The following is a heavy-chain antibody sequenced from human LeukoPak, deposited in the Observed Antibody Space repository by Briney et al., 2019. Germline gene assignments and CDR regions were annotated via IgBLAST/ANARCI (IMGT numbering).Heavy chain of an antibody. J-gene: IGHJ4*02. D-gene: IGHD3-10*01. CDR2: IYYSGST. V-gene: IGHV4-59*12. Sequence: SETLSLTCTVSGGSISSYYWSWIRQPPGKGLEWIGYIYYSGSTNYNPSLKSRVTISVDTSKNQFSLKLSSVTAADTAVFYCARSDYGSGWYYFDYWGQGTLVTVSS. CDR3: ARSDYGSGWYYFDY. CDR1: GGSISSYY.